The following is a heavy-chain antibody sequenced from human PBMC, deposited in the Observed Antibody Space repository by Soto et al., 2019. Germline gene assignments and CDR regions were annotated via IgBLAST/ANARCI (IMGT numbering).Heavy chain of an antibody. CDR1: GFTFSSYW. CDR3: ARGDFWSGSPPLGMDV. Sequence: GGSLRLSCAASGFTFSSYWMSWVRQAPGKGLEWVANIKQDGSEKYYVDSVKGRFTISRDNAKNSLYLQMNSLRAEDTAVYYCARGDFWSGSPPLGMDVWGQGTTVTVSS. J-gene: IGHJ6*02. CDR2: IKQDGSEK. D-gene: IGHD3-3*01. V-gene: IGHV3-7*03.